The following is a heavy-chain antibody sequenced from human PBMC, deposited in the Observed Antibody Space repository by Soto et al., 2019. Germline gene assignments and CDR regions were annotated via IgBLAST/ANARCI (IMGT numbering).Heavy chain of an antibody. D-gene: IGHD5-12*01. CDR2: ISAYNGNT. V-gene: IGHV1-18*01. J-gene: IGHJ5*02. CDR1: GYTFTSYG. CDR3: ARDVRAVATGGWFDP. Sequence: QVQLVQSGAEVKKPGASVKVSCKASGYTFTSYGISWVRQAPGQGLEWMGWISAYNGNTNYAQKLQGRVTMTTDTSTRTAYLELRSLRSDDTAVYYCARDVRAVATGGWFDPWGQGTLVTVSS.